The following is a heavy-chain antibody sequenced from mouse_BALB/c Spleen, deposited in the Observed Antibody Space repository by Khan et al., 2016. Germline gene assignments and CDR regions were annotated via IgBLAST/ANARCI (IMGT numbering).Heavy chain of an antibody. CDR2: MNTHTGET. Sequence: QIQLVQSGPELKKPGETVPLSCPSSGYRFPNFGINWVRQCAGKGLEWMDWMNTHTGETTYADAFKGRFAFSLETSARTAYLQINNLKTEDKETYLCQTGTTQVIAKRRTEGGQGKSLT. CDR1: GYRFPNFG. J-gene: IGHJ2*03. V-gene: IGHV9-1*02. CDR3: QTGTTQVIAKRRTE. D-gene: IGHD2-1*01.